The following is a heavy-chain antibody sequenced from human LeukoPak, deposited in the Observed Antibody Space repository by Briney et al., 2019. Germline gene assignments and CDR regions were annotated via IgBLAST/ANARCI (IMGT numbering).Heavy chain of an antibody. V-gene: IGHV1-69*01. CDR2: IIPLLGTP. J-gene: IGHJ6*02. Sequence: GSSVKVSCKASGGTFTNYAISWVRQAPGQGLEWMGGIIPLLGTPNYAQKFQGRVTITADDSTSTAYMELTSLRSEDTAVYYCARDNLTVTTEDYYYYGMDVWGQGTTVTVSS. D-gene: IGHD4-17*01. CDR1: GGTFTNYA. CDR3: ARDNLTVTTEDYYYYGMDV.